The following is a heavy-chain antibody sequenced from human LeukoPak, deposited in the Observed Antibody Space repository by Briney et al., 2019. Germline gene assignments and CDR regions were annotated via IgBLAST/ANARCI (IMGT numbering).Heavy chain of an antibody. CDR3: AKDLMRDRWFGES. D-gene: IGHD3-10*01. CDR1: GFTFSYYG. Sequence: GGSLRLSCAASGFTFSYYGMHWVRQAPGKGLEWVASVRYDGNDKFYAESVKGRFTISKDTSRNTLYLQMNSLRLEDTALYYCAKDLMRDRWFGESWGQGTLVTVSS. CDR2: VRYDGNDK. V-gene: IGHV3-30*02. J-gene: IGHJ5*02.